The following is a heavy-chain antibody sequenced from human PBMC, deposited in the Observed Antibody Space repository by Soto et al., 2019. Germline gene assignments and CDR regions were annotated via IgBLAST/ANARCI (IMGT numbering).Heavy chain of an antibody. D-gene: IGHD2-2*01. CDR1: GGSFSGYY. CDR3: ARRIVVVPAAMGGWFDP. Sequence: QVQLQQWGAGLLKPSETLSLTCAVYGGSFSGYYWSWIRQPPGKGLEWIGEINHSGSTNYNPSLKSRVTISVDTSKNQFSLKLSSVTAADTAVYYCARRIVVVPAAMGGWFDPWGQGTLVTVSS. J-gene: IGHJ5*02. V-gene: IGHV4-34*01. CDR2: INHSGST.